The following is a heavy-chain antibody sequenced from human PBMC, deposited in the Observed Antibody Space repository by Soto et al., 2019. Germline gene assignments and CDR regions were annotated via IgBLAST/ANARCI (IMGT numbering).Heavy chain of an antibody. D-gene: IGHD3-16*01. J-gene: IGHJ6*03. CDR3: AKALRFTFTTGYYMDV. CDR1: GFTVSSYA. Sequence: EVQLLESGGGLVQPGGSLGPSCAASGFTVSSYAMSWVRQAPGKGLEWVSVISGSGSTYSADSVKGRFTISRDSSKNTVYLQMNSLRAEDTAVYYCAKALRFTFTTGYYMDVWGRGTTVTVSS. V-gene: IGHV3-23*01. CDR2: ISGSGST.